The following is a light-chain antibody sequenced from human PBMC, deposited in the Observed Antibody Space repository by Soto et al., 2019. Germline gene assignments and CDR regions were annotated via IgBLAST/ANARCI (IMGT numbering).Light chain of an antibody. CDR1: QSVSSN. CDR3: QQRSNWPLT. V-gene: IGKV3-15*01. Sequence: EIVMTQSPATLSVSPGERATLSCRASQSVSSNLAWYQQKPGQAPRLLIYGASTRATGIPARFSGSGSGTESTLTISSLQSEDFAVYYCQQRSNWPLTFGGGTKVDIK. J-gene: IGKJ4*01. CDR2: GAS.